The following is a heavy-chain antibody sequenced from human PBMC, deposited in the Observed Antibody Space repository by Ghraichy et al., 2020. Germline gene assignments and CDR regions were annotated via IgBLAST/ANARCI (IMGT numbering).Heavy chain of an antibody. Sequence: GGSLRLSCAASGFTFSSYSMNWVRQAPWKGLEWVSSISSSSSSIYYADSLKGRFTISRDNAKNSLYLQMNSLRAEDTAVYYCARNLYGITASYYYYGMDVWGQGTTVTVSS. J-gene: IGHJ6*02. CDR3: ARNLYGITASYYYYGMDV. V-gene: IGHV3-21*01. CDR1: GFTFSSYS. CDR2: ISSSSSSI. D-gene: IGHD1-20*01.